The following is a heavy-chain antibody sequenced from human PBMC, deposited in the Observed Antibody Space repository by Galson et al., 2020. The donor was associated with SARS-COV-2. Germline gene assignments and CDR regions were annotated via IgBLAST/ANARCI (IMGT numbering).Heavy chain of an antibody. CDR1: GGSISSYY. CDR2: IYYSGST. J-gene: IGHJ6*03. D-gene: IGHD2-2*01. V-gene: IGHV4-59*01. CDR3: ARSSVVPAAYYYYYMDV. Sequence: SETLSLTCTVSGGSISSYYWSWIRQPPGKGLEWIGYIYYSGSTNYNPSLKSRVTISVDTSKNQFSLKLSSVTAADTAVYYCARSSVVPAAYYYYYMDVWGKGTTVTVSS.